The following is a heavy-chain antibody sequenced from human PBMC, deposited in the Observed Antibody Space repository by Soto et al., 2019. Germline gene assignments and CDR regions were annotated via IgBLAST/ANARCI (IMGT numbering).Heavy chain of an antibody. V-gene: IGHV2-70*18. CDR1: GFSLTSSAVG. D-gene: IGHD3-10*01. CDR2: IDWDDDK. CDR3: ARSYYGAFDI. J-gene: IGHJ3*02. Sequence: SGPTLVNPTQTLTLTCTFSGFSLTSSAVGVGWVRQPPGKALEWLALIDWDDDKYYSTSLKTRLTISKDTSKNQVVLTMTNMDPVDTATYYCARSYYGAFDIWGQGTMVTVSS.